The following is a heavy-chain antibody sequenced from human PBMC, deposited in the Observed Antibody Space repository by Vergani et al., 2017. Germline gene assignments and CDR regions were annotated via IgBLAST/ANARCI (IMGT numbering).Heavy chain of an antibody. D-gene: IGHD3-10*01. CDR1: GFTFSSYE. CDR2: ISSRGSTI. CDR3: ARALEVLGGSGNDY. Sequence: EVQLVESGGGLVQPGGSLRLSCAASGFTFSSYEMNWVRQAPGKGLEWVSYISSRGSTIYYADSLKGRFTISRDNAKNSLYLQMNSLRAEDTAVYYCARALEVLGGSGNDYWGQGTLVTVSS. V-gene: IGHV3-48*03. J-gene: IGHJ4*02.